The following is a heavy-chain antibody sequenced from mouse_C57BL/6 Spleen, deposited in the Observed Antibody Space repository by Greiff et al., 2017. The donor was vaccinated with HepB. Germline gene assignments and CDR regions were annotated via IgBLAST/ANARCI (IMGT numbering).Heavy chain of an antibody. J-gene: IGHJ2*01. CDR1: GYTFTSYT. Sequence: QVQLQQSGAELARPGASVKMSCKASGYTFTSYTMHWVKQRPGQGLEWIGYINPSSGYTKYNQKFKDKATLTADKSSSTAYMQLSSLTSEDSAVYYCAGGVYGTVFDYWGQGTTLTVSS. CDR3: AGGVYGTVFDY. D-gene: IGHD1-1*01. V-gene: IGHV1-4*01. CDR2: INPSSGYT.